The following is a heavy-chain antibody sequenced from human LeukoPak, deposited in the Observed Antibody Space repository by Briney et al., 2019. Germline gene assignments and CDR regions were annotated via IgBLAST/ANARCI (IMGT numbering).Heavy chain of an antibody. CDR2: ISPISGST. J-gene: IGHJ4*02. CDR1: GFTFSSYG. V-gene: IGHV3-23*01. D-gene: IGHD6-13*01. Sequence: GGSLRLSCAASGFTFSSYGMSWVRQAPGKGLEWVSAISPISGSTYFADSAKGRFTISRDNSKNTLHLQMNSLRAEDTAVYYCAKGGSSSWDYFDSWGQGTLVTVSS. CDR3: AKGGSSSWDYFDS.